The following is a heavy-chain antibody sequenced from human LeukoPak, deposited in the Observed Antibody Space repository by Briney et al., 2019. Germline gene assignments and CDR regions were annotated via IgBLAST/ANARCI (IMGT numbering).Heavy chain of an antibody. D-gene: IGHD2-2*01. CDR2: ITYDGSNK. J-gene: IGHJ6*02. CDR3: AKGGPESSSYGMDV. V-gene: IGHV3-30*18. CDR1: GFTFSSYG. Sequence: GGSLRLSCAASGFTFSSYGKHWVRQAPGKGLEWVAAITYDGSNKYYVDSVKGRFTFSRDNSKNTLYLQMNSLRAEDTAVYYCAKGGPESSSYGMDVWGQGTTVTVSS.